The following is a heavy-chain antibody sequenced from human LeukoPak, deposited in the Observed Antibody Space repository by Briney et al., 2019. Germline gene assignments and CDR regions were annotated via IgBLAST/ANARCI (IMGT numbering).Heavy chain of an antibody. CDR3: ARSTYYYDSNFDY. V-gene: IGHV4-59*01. CDR1: GGSIGSYY. J-gene: IGHJ4*02. Sequence: SETLCLTCTVSGGSIGSYYWSWVRQPPGKGLGWIGYIYYSGSTNYNPSLKSRVTISVDTSKNQFTLKLSSVTAADTAVYYCARSTYYYDSNFDYWGQGTLVTVSS. CDR2: IYYSGST. D-gene: IGHD3-22*01.